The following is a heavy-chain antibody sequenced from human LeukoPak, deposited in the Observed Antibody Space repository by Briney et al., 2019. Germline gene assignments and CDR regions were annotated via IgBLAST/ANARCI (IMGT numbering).Heavy chain of an antibody. CDR2: IYYSGTT. D-gene: IGHD6-13*01. CDR1: GGSISSSNYY. V-gene: IGHV4-39*07. CDR3: ARVRLAGTEYDAFDI. J-gene: IGHJ3*02. Sequence: PSETLSLTCTVSGGSISSSNYYWGWIRQPPGEGLGWIGNIYYSGTTYYNPSLKSRVTISLDTSKNQFSLRLSSVTAADTAVYYCARVRLAGTEYDAFDIWGQGTMVTVSS.